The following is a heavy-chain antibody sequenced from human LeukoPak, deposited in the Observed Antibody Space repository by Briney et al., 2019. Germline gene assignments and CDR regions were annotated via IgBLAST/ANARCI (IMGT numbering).Heavy chain of an antibody. V-gene: IGHV3-11*01. CDR2: ISSSGSTI. D-gene: IGHD2-2*01. J-gene: IGHJ6*02. CDR3: ARDLSEGYCSSTSCPNYYYGMDV. Sequence: PGGSLRLSCAASGFTFSDYYMSWIRQAPGKGLEWVSYISSSGSTIYYADSAKGRFTISRDNAKNSLYLQMNSLRAEDTAVYYCARDLSEGYCSSTSCPNYYYGMDVWGQGTTVTVSS. CDR1: GFTFSDYY.